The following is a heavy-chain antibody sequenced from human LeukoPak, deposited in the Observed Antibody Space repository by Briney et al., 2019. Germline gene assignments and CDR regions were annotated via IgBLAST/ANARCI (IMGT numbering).Heavy chain of an antibody. CDR2: IYYSGST. J-gene: IGHJ4*02. CDR3: ARGARAGYNLEPFDY. D-gene: IGHD5-24*01. V-gene: IGHV4-59*08. CDR1: GGSMSSSY. Sequence: PSEPLSLTRTVSGGSMSSSYWSWVQQPPRKGLGWVGSIYYSGSTKYNPSLKSRVPISVATSQTQFSLKLSSVTAADTAVYYCARGARAGYNLEPFDYWGEGTLVTVSS.